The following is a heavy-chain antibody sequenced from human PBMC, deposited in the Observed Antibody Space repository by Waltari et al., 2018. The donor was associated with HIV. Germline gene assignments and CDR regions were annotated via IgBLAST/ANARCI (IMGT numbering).Heavy chain of an antibody. J-gene: IGHJ4*02. CDR2: ISSSGSFI. D-gene: IGHD6-19*01. CDR3: ARLPVAGTGGFDY. CDR1: GLPFSSYE. Sequence: EVQLVESGGGLVQPGGSLRLSCAASGLPFSSYEMNWVRQAPGKGLEWVSYISSSGSFIYYADSVKGRFTISRDNAKNSLYLQMNSLRAEDTAVYYCARLPVAGTGGFDYWGQGTLVTVSS. V-gene: IGHV3-48*03.